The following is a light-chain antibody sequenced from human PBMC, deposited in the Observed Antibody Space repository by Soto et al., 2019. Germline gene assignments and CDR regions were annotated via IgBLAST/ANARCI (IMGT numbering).Light chain of an antibody. Sequence: EIVLTQSPATLSLSPGERATLSCRASQSVNRYFAWYQQKPCQAPRLLIYDASSRATGIPPRFSGSGSGTDFTLTIGSLEPEDFAVYYCQQRSNWPLTFGGGTRVEIK. J-gene: IGKJ4*01. CDR2: DAS. CDR3: QQRSNWPLT. V-gene: IGKV3-11*01. CDR1: QSVNRY.